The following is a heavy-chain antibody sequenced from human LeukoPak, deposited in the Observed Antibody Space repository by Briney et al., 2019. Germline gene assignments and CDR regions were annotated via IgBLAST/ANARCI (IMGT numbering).Heavy chain of an antibody. Sequence: SETLSLTCAVYGGSFSGYYWSWIRQPPGKGLEWIGEINHSGSTNYNPSLKSRVTISVDTSKNQFSLKLSSVTAADTAVYYCASSMGDDAFDIWGQGTMVTVSS. V-gene: IGHV4-34*01. CDR2: INHSGST. J-gene: IGHJ3*02. CDR3: ASSMGDDAFDI. D-gene: IGHD2/OR15-2a*01. CDR1: GGSFSGYY.